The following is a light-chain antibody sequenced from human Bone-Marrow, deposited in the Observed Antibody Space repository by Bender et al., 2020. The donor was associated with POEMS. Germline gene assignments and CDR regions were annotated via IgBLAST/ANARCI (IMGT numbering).Light chain of an antibody. V-gene: IGLV3-21*04. CDR3: QVWDSSGDHSPK. J-gene: IGLJ2*01. CDR1: GIGSKT. Sequence: SYVLTQPPSMSVAPGKTASITCGGNGIGSKTVHWYQQKPGQAPVLVIYSDHDRPSGIPDRFSGSNSGNTASLTITRVEAGDEADYFCQVWDSSGDHSPKFGGGTKLTVL. CDR2: SDH.